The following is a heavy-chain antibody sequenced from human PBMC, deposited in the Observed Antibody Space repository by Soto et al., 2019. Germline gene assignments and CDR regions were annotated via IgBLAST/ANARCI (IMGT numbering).Heavy chain of an antibody. Sequence: QVQLQESGPGLVKPSQTLSLTCTVSGGSISSGDYYWSWIRQPPGKGLEWIGYIYYSGSTYYNPSLKRRVTISVDTSKNQFSLKLSSVTAADTAVYYCAREPVASYYYYGMDVWGQGTTVTVSS. CDR2: IYYSGST. V-gene: IGHV4-30-4*01. CDR3: AREPVASYYYYGMDV. CDR1: GGSISSGDYY. J-gene: IGHJ6*02.